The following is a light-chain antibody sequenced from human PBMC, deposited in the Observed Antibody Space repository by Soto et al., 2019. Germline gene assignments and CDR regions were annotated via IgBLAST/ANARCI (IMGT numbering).Light chain of an antibody. V-gene: IGLV2-23*01. CDR1: SSDVGNYNL. Sequence: QSALTQPASVSGSPGQSITISCTGTSSDVGNYNLVSWYQQHPGEAPKLLIYEGSKRPSGVSNRFSGSKFGNPASLTISGLQDEDEVDYDCCSYAGDSTWVFGGGTKLTVL. J-gene: IGLJ3*02. CDR3: CSYAGDSTWV. CDR2: EGS.